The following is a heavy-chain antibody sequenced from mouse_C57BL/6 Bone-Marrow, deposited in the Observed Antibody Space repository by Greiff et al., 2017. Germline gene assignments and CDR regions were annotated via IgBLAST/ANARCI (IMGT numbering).Heavy chain of an antibody. Sequence: MQLKQSGPELVKPGASVKISCTASGYSFTDYNMNWVKQSNGKSLEWIGVINPNYGTTSYNQKFKGKSTLTVDQSSSTAYMQLNSLTSEDSAVYYCARGYDYDYAMDYWGQGTSVTVSS. J-gene: IGHJ4*01. CDR1: GYSFTDYN. D-gene: IGHD2-4*01. CDR2: INPNYGTT. CDR3: ARGYDYDYAMDY. V-gene: IGHV1-39*01.